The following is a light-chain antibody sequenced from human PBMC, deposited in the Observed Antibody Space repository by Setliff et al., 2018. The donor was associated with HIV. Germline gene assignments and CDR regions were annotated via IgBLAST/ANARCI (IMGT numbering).Light chain of an antibody. V-gene: IGLV2-14*01. CDR1: SSDLGAYNY. CDR2: EVS. Sequence: QSVLTQPPSVSGSPGQSVTISCTGTSSDLGAYNYVSWYQQHPGKAPKLMIYEVSNRPSWVSNRFSGSKSGNTASLTISGLQAEDEADYYCSSYTFSSTPYVFGTGTKVTVL. CDR3: SSYTFSSTPYV. J-gene: IGLJ1*01.